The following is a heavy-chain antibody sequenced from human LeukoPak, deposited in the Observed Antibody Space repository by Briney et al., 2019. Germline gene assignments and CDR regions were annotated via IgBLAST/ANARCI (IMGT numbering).Heavy chain of an antibody. V-gene: IGHV3-66*01. CDR3: ASSYGSGSYYRY. D-gene: IGHD3-10*01. CDR2: IYSGGST. Sequence: GGSLRLSCAASGFTVSSNYMSWVRQAPGKGLEWVSVIYSGGSTYYADSVKGKFTISRDNSRNTLYLQMNSLRAEDTAVYYCASSYGSGSYYRYGGQGTLVTVSS. J-gene: IGHJ4*02. CDR1: GFTVSSNY.